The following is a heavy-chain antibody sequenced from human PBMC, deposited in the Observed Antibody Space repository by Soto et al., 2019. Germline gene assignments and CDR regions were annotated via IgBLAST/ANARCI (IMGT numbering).Heavy chain of an antibody. CDR3: ASQIPGYCSSTSCYYAFDI. V-gene: IGHV1-8*01. Sequence: ASVKVSCKASGYTFTSYDINWVRQATGQGLEWMGWMNPNSGNTGYAQKFQGRVTMTRNTSISTAYMELSSLRSEDTAVYYCASQIPGYCSSTSCYYAFDIWGQGTMVT. J-gene: IGHJ3*02. CDR1: GYTFTSYD. D-gene: IGHD2-2*01. CDR2: MNPNSGNT.